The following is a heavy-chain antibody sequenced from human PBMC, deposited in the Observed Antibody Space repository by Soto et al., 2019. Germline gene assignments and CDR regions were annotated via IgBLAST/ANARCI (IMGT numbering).Heavy chain of an antibody. J-gene: IGHJ5*02. CDR2: INHSGST. CDR3: ARHYSSGSRNWFDP. V-gene: IGHV4-34*01. CDR1: GGSFSGYY. Sequence: PSETLSLTCAVYGGSFSGYYWSWIRQPPGKGLEWIGEINHSGSTNYNPSLKSRVTISVDTSKNQFSLKLSSVTAADTAVFYCARHYSSGSRNWFDPWGQGTLVT. D-gene: IGHD6-19*01.